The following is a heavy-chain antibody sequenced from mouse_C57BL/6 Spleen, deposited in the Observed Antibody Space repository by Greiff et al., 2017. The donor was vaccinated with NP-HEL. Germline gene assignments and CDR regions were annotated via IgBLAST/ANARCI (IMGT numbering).Heavy chain of an antibody. CDR1: GYTFTDYN. CDR2: INPNNGGT. D-gene: IGHD2-1*01. CDR3: AIYYGNVPYAMDY. J-gene: IGHJ4*01. Sequence: EVQLQQSGPELVKPGASVKIPCKASGYTFTDYNMDWVKQSHGKSLEWIGDINPNNGGTIYNQKFKGKATLTVDKSSSTAYMELRSLTSEDTAVYYCAIYYGNVPYAMDYWGQGTSVTVSS. V-gene: IGHV1-18*01.